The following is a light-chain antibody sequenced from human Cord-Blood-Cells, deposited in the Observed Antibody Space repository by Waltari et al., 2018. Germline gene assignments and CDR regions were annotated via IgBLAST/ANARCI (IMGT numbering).Light chain of an antibody. CDR2: AAS. J-gene: IGKJ1*01. CDR1: QSISSY. V-gene: IGKV1-39*01. Sequence: DIQMTQSPSSLSASVGDRVTITCRASQSISSYLNWYQQKPGKAPRLLSYAASSLQSGVPSRFSGSGSGTDFTLTISSLQPEDFATYDCQQSYSSPRTFGQGTKVEIK. CDR3: QQSYSSPRT.